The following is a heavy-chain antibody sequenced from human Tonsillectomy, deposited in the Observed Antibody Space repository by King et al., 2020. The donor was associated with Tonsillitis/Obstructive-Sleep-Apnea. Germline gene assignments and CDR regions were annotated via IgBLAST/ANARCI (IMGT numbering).Heavy chain of an antibody. J-gene: IGHJ3*02. V-gene: IGHV3-21*01. CDR3: ARDLTGDRAFDI. CDR1: GFTFSSYS. Sequence: VQLVESGGGLVKPGGSLRLSCAASGFTFSSYSMNWVRQAPGKGLEWVSSISSSSSYIYYADSVKGRFTISRDNAKNSLYLQMNSLRAEDTAVYYCARDLTGDRAFDIWGQGTMVTVSS. D-gene: IGHD3-9*01. CDR2: ISSSSSYI.